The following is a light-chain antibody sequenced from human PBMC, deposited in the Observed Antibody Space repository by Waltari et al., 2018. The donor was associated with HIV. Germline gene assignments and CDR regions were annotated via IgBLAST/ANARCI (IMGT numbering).Light chain of an antibody. Sequence: EVVLTQSPATLSLSPGQRATLSCRASQSIGNSLGWEQQKPGQATRLLIYDTLKRATGISARFSGSGSGTDFPLTISSLEPEDFAVDYCQQSNNWRTFGGGTKLEIK. J-gene: IGKJ4*01. CDR3: QQSNNWRT. CDR2: DTL. CDR1: QSIGNS. V-gene: IGKV3-11*01.